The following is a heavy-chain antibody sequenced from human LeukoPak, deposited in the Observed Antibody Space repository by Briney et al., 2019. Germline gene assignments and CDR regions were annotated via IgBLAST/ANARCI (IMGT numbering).Heavy chain of an antibody. V-gene: IGHV3-23*01. CDR3: AKDLPPRATVTTSAADY. Sequence: GGSLRLACAASGFTFRSSAMTWVRQAPGKGLEWVSSISGSGGGGTYYAGSVKGRFTISRDNSKNTLYLQMNSLRAEDTAVYYCAKDLPPRATVTTSAADYWGQGTLVTVSS. CDR1: GFTFRSSA. CDR2: ISGSGGGGT. J-gene: IGHJ4*02. D-gene: IGHD4-17*01.